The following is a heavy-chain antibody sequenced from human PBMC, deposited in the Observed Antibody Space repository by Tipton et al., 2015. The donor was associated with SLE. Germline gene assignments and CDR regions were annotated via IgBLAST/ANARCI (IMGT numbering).Heavy chain of an antibody. Sequence: QSGPEVKKPGASVKVSCKASGYTFTSYDINWVRQATGQGLEWMGWMNPNSGNTGYAQKFQGRVTMTRNTSVSTAYTELSSLRAEDTAVYYCARDLGAVTTDAFDIWGQGTMVTVSS. CDR1: GYTFTSYD. D-gene: IGHD4-17*01. V-gene: IGHV1-8*02. J-gene: IGHJ3*02. CDR3: ARDLGAVTTDAFDI. CDR2: MNPNSGNT.